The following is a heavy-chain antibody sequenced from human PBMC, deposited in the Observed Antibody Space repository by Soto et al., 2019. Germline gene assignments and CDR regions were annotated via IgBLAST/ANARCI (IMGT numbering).Heavy chain of an antibody. Sequence: QVQLVESGGGVVQPGRSLRLSCAASGFTFSSYGMHWVRQAPGKGLEWVAVISYDGSNKYYADSVKGRFTISRDNSKNTLYLQMNSLRAEDTAVYYCAKDPGIAVAGGVVFFDYWGQGTLVTVSS. D-gene: IGHD6-19*01. CDR2: ISYDGSNK. V-gene: IGHV3-30*18. J-gene: IGHJ4*02. CDR1: GFTFSSYG. CDR3: AKDPGIAVAGGVVFFDY.